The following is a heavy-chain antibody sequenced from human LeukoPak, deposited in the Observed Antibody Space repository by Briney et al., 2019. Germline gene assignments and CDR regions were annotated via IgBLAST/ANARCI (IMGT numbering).Heavy chain of an antibody. J-gene: IGHJ4*02. V-gene: IGHV3-30*03. CDR2: ISYDGSNK. Sequence: GGSLRLSCAASGFTFSSYGMHWVRQAPGKGLEWVAVISYDGSNKYYADSVKGRFTISRDNSKNTLYLQMNSLRAEDTAVYYCARDFYCSRTSCYAPSFDYWGQGTLVTVSS. CDR1: GFTFSSYG. D-gene: IGHD2-2*01. CDR3: ARDFYCSRTSCYAPSFDY.